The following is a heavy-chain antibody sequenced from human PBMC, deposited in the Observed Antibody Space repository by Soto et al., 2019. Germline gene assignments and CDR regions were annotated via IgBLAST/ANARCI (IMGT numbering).Heavy chain of an antibody. V-gene: IGHV1-58*01. CDR1: GFTFTSSA. CDR3: AAGHYYDSSGYYYRMKAFDI. CDR2: IVVGSGNT. Sequence: QMQLVQSGPEVKKPGTSVKVSCKASGFTFTSSAVQWVRQARGQRLEWIGWIVVGSGNTNYAQKFQERVTITRDMSTSTAYMELSSLRSEDTAVHYCAAGHYYDSSGYYYRMKAFDIWGQGTMVTVSS. J-gene: IGHJ3*02. D-gene: IGHD3-22*01.